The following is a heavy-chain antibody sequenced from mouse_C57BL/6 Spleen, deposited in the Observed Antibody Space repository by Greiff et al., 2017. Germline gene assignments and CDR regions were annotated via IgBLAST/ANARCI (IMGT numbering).Heavy chain of an antibody. J-gene: IGHJ2*01. CDR3: ARDGYGSSFDYFDY. V-gene: IGHV5-9*01. D-gene: IGHD1-1*01. Sequence: VQRVESGGGLVKPGGSLKLSCAASGFTFSSYTMSWVRQTPEKRLEWVATISGGGGNTYYPDSVKGRFTISRDNAKNTLYLQMSSLRSEDTALYYCARDGYGSSFDYFDYWGQGTTLTVSS. CDR2: ISGGGGNT. CDR1: GFTFSSYT.